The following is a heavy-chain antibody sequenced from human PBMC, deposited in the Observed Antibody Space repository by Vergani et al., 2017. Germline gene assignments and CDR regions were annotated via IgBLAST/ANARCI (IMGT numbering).Heavy chain of an antibody. V-gene: IGHV3-23*01. CDR2: ISGSGGGT. J-gene: IGHJ4*02. CDR3: EKDVVGGFCSGHDY. Sequence: EVQLLESGGGLVQPGGSLRLSCAASGFTFSSYAMSWVRQAPGKGLEWVYAISGSGGGTYYADSVKGRFTIARDNSKNTLDLQMNSLRAEDTAVYYCEKDVVGGFCSGHDYWGQGTLVTVSS. D-gene: IGHD3-3*01. CDR1: GFTFSSYA.